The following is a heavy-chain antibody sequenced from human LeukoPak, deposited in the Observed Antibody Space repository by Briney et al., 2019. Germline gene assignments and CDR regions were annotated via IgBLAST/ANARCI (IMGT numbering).Heavy chain of an antibody. CDR3: AFEIGRSQGAFDI. V-gene: IGHV3-33*08. CDR1: GGSIRSYY. Sequence: LSLTCTVSGGSIRSYYWSWTRQPPGKGLEWVAAIWNDGSDENYADSVKGRFTISSDNSKNTLYLQMNSLRAEDTAVYYCAFEIGRSQGAFDIWGQGTMITVSS. CDR2: IWNDGSDE. D-gene: IGHD1-26*01. J-gene: IGHJ3*02.